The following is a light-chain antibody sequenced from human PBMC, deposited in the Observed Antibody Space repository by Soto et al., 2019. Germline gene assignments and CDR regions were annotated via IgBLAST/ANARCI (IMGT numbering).Light chain of an antibody. V-gene: IGKV3-20*01. J-gene: IGKJ5*01. CDR1: QRVSRN. Sequence: EILMTQSPATLAVSPGEKVTLSCRAPQRVSRNVAWYQQRPGQAPSLLIYGASSRATGIPVRFSGSGSGTDFTLTITRLEPEDFAVYYCQQYGSSLITFGHGTRLEI. CDR2: GAS. CDR3: QQYGSSLIT.